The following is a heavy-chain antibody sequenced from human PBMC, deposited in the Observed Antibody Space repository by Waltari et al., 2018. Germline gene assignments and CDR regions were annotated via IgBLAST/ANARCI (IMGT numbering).Heavy chain of an antibody. V-gene: IGHV3-9*01. CDR2: ISWNSGSI. D-gene: IGHD2-15*01. CDR3: AKDIGGGSCCDY. J-gene: IGHJ4*02. Sequence: LEWVSGISWNSGSIGYADSVKGRFTISRDNAKNSLYLQMNSLRAEDTALYYCAKDIGGGSCCDYWGQGTLVTVSS.